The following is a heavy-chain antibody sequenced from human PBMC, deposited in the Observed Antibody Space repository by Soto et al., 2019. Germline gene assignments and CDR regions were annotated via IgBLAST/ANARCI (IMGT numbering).Heavy chain of an antibody. CDR2: INSDGRNT. CDR1: GFIFSSYW. D-gene: IGHD1-7*01. V-gene: IGHV3-74*03. Sequence: QAGGSLRLSCAASGFIFSSYWMHWVRQVPGKGPVWVARINSDGRNTKYTDSVKGRFTISRDNAKNTLYLQMNSLRAEDTAVYYCARIELGRSLYNWFDPWGQGTLVTVSS. CDR3: ARIELGRSLYNWFDP. J-gene: IGHJ5*02.